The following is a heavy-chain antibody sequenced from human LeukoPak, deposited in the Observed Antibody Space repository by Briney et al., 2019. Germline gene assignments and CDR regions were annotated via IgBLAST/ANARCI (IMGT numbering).Heavy chain of an antibody. J-gene: IGHJ6*02. Sequence: GGSLRLSCAASGFTFSDYYMSWIRQAPGKGLEWVSYISSSSSYTNYADSVKGRSTISRDNAKNSLYLQMNSLRAEDTAVYYCARISSSYSFEGMDVWGQGTTVTVSS. D-gene: IGHD6-13*01. CDR3: ARISSSYSFEGMDV. CDR1: GFTFSDYY. V-gene: IGHV3-11*06. CDR2: ISSSSSYT.